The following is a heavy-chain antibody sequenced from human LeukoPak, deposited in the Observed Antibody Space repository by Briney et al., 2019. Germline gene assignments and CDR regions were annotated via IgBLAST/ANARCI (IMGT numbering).Heavy chain of an antibody. CDR1: GFTFSSYG. CDR3: ARDKSNSNWFDP. CDR2: MWYDGSNK. Sequence: GGSLRLSCAASGFTFSSYGMHWVRQAPGKGLEWVAVMWYDGSNKYYADSVKGRFTISRDNSKNTLYLQMNSLRAEDTAVYYCARDKSNSNWFDPWGQGTLVTVSS. D-gene: IGHD4-11*01. J-gene: IGHJ5*02. V-gene: IGHV3-33*01.